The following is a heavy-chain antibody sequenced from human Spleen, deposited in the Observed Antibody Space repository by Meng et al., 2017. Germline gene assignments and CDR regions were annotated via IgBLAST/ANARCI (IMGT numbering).Heavy chain of an antibody. Sequence: GESLKISCAASEFTFSSYAMSWVRQAPGKGLEWVSSISGSGFSTYYADSVKGRFTISRDDSKNTLYLQMSSLRGDDTAVYYCARLDYNIAAAGTAIWGQGTLVTVSS. CDR2: ISGSGFST. V-gene: IGHV3-23*01. CDR1: EFTFSSYA. J-gene: IGHJ4*02. CDR3: ARLDYNIAAAGTAI. D-gene: IGHD6-13*01.